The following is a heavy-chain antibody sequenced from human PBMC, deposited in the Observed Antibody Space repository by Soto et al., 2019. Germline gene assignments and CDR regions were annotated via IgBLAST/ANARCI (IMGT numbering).Heavy chain of an antibody. CDR3: ARDEGVPMVRGFDN. CDR2: IKLDGSLT. D-gene: IGHD3-10*01. J-gene: IGHJ4*02. V-gene: IGHV3-74*03. CDR1: GLPFSNYG. Sequence: EAQLVQSGGGLVKPGGSMRLSCAASGLPFSNYGMNWVRQAPGKGLEWVSSIKLDGSLTPYAGSVKGRFTISRDNAKNTVYLQMNSLRAEDTAVYYCARDEGVPMVRGFDNWGQGILVAVSS.